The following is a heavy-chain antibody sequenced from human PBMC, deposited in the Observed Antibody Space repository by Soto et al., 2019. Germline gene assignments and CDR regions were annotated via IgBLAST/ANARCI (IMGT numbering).Heavy chain of an antibody. CDR2: IYPGDSDT. CDR3: AIRGNLQRYFDWLLIDAFDI. J-gene: IGHJ3*02. Sequence: GESLKISCKGSGYSFTSYWIGWVRQMPGKGLEWMGIIYPGDSDTRYSPSFQGQVTISADKAISTAYLQWSSLKASDTAMYYCAIRGNLQRYFDWLLIDAFDIWGQGTMVTVSS. D-gene: IGHD3-9*01. CDR1: GYSFTSYW. V-gene: IGHV5-51*01.